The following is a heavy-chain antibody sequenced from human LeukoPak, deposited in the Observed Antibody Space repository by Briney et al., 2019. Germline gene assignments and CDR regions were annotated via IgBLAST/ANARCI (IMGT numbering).Heavy chain of an antibody. Sequence: SETLSLTCAVYGGSFSGYYWSWIRQPPGKGLEWIGEINHSGSTNYNPSLKSRVTISVDTSKNQFSLKLSSVTAADTAVYYCARLKGSWHRNGYNWFDPWGQGTLVTVSS. V-gene: IGHV4-34*01. J-gene: IGHJ5*02. CDR1: GGSFSGYY. CDR2: INHSGST. CDR3: ARLKGSWHRNGYNWFDP. D-gene: IGHD6-13*01.